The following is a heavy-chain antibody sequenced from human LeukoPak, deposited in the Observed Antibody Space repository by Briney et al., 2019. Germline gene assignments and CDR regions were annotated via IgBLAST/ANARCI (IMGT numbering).Heavy chain of an antibody. CDR2: ISRSGRHT. D-gene: IGHD5-12*01. Sequence: GGSLRLSCAASGFTFSSYSMNWVRQAPGKGLEWVSSISRSGRHTYYAGSVKGRLTISRDNAKNSLYLQMNSLRAEDTAVYYCARVKEASAFDIWGQGTMVTVSS. CDR1: GFTFSSYS. V-gene: IGHV3-21*01. J-gene: IGHJ3*02. CDR3: ARVKEASAFDI.